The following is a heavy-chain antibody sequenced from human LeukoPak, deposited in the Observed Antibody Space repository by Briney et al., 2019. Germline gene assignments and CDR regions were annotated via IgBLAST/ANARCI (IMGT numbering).Heavy chain of an antibody. Sequence: GGSLRLSCAASGFTVSSNYMSWVRQAPGKGLEWVSVISSGGSTNYADSVKGRFTISRDNSKNTLNLQMNSLRAEDTAVYYCARDSMIVGWYFQHWGQGILVTVSS. CDR3: ARDSMIVGWYFQH. CDR1: GFTVSSNY. J-gene: IGHJ1*01. D-gene: IGHD3-22*01. CDR2: ISSGGST. V-gene: IGHV3-66*01.